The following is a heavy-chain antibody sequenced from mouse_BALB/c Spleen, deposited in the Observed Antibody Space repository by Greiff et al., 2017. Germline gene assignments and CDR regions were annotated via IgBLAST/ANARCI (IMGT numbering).Heavy chain of an antibody. D-gene: IGHD2-10*02. V-gene: IGHV1-4*01. Sequence: VQRVESGAELARPGASVKMSCKASGYTFTSYTMHWVKQRPGQGLEWIGYINPSSGYTNYNQKFKDKATLTADKSSSTAYMQLSSLTSEDSAVYYCARSGYGNYGYWGQGTTLTVSS. CDR1: GYTFTSYT. J-gene: IGHJ2*01. CDR3: ARSGYGNYGY. CDR2: INPSSGYT.